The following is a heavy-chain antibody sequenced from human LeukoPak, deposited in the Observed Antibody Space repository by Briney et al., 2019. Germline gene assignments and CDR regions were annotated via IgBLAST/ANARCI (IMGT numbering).Heavy chain of an antibody. CDR3: ARRIGYCSGGTCYFDY. CDR1: GFTFSSYG. V-gene: IGHV3-64*01. CDR2: INTDGGST. J-gene: IGHJ4*02. D-gene: IGHD2-15*01. Sequence: GGSLRLSCAAFGFTFSSYGMVWVRQPPGKGLEYVSVINTDGGSTYHANSVKGRFTISRDNSKSTLYLQMGSLRAEHMAVYFCARRIGYCSGGTCYFDYWGQGTLVTVSS.